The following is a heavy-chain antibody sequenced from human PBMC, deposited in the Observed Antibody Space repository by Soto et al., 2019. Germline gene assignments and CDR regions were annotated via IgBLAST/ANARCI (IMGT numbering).Heavy chain of an antibody. V-gene: IGHV1-18*01. Sequence: HVQLLQSGGELKKPGASVKVSCNTSGFTFNTYFISWVRQDPGQGLEWMGWISPYNDNTKYGEKCQGRVTMTTDKYTRTAYMELRNLRIDDTAVYYCARETSNSFDYWGQGTLVTVSS. J-gene: IGHJ4*02. D-gene: IGHD2-2*01. CDR3: ARETSNSFDY. CDR1: GFTFNTYF. CDR2: ISPYNDNT.